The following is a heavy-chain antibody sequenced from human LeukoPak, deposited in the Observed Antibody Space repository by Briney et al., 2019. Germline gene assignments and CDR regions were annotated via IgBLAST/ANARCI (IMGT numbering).Heavy chain of an antibody. CDR3: AREVTTNHYYFDY. CDR1: GGSFSGYY. CDR2: INHSGST. V-gene: IGHV4-34*01. D-gene: IGHD4-17*01. Sequence: PSETLSLTYAVYGGSFSGYYWSWIRQPPGKGLEWIGEINHSGSTNYNPSLKSRVTISVDTSKNQFSLKLSSVTAADTAVYYCAREVTTNHYYFDYWGQGTLVTVSS. J-gene: IGHJ4*02.